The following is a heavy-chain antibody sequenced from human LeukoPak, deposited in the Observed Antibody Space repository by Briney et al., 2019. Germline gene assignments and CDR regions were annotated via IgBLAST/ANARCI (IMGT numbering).Heavy chain of an antibody. CDR2: INHSGST. V-gene: IGHV4-34*01. CDR1: GGSFSGYY. J-gene: IGHJ1*01. D-gene: IGHD6-13*01. CDR3: ARVVAAAGIEYFQH. Sequence: SETLSLTCAVYGGSFSGYYWSWIRQPPGKGLEWIGEINHSGSTNYNPSLKSRVTISVDTSKNQFSLKLSSVTAADTAVYYCARVVAAAGIEYFQHWGQGTLVTVSS.